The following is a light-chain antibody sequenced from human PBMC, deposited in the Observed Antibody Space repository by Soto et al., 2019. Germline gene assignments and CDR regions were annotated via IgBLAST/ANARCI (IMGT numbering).Light chain of an antibody. CDR2: DAS. CDR1: QSISSW. CDR3: QQYGSSLVT. Sequence: DIQMTQSPSTLSASVGDRVTITCRASQSISSWLAWYQQKPGKAPKLLIYDASSLESGVPSRFSGSGSGTEFTLTISSLQPDDFATYYCQQYGSSLVTFGQGTRLEIK. V-gene: IGKV1-5*01. J-gene: IGKJ5*01.